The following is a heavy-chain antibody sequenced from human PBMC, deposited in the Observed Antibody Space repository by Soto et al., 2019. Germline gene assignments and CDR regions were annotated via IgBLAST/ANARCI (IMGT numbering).Heavy chain of an antibody. V-gene: IGHV1-3*01. CDR1: GYTFTSYA. D-gene: IGHD6-6*01. CDR3: AREIAARPGYYYSYMDV. J-gene: IGHJ6*03. CDR2: INAGNGNT. Sequence: QVQLVQSGAEVKKPGASVKVSCKASGYTFTSYAMHWVRQAPGQRLEWMGWINAGNGNTKYSQKFQGRVTITRDTSASTAYMELSSLRSEDTAVYYCAREIAARPGYYYSYMDVWGKGTTVTVSS.